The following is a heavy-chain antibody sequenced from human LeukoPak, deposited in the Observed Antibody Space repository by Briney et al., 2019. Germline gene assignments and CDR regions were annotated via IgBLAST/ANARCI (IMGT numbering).Heavy chain of an antibody. CDR3: ARHRVDKYYDILTGYYPY. Sequence: GSLETSLASPGFPRRNNQLKRVRPAPGEGLGGGSIYYSGGRTYYADSVKGRFTISRDNSKNTLYLQMNSLRAEDTAVYYCARHRVDKYYDILTGYYPYWGQGTLVTVSS. J-gene: IGHJ4*02. V-gene: IGHV3-66*02. D-gene: IGHD3-9*01. CDR1: GFPRRNNQ. CDR2: YYSGGRT.